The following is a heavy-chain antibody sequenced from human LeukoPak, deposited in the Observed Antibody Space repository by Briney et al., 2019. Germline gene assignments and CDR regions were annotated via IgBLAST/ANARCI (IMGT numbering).Heavy chain of an antibody. CDR1: GYSFTSYW. Sequence: GESLKISCKGSGYSFTSYWIGWVRQMPGKGLEWMGIIYPGDSDTRYSPSFQGQVTISADKSISTAYLQWSSPKASDTAMYYCARRFLGSGTKGAFDIWGQGTMVTVSS. J-gene: IGHJ3*02. D-gene: IGHD3-10*01. V-gene: IGHV5-51*01. CDR3: ARRFLGSGTKGAFDI. CDR2: IYPGDSDT.